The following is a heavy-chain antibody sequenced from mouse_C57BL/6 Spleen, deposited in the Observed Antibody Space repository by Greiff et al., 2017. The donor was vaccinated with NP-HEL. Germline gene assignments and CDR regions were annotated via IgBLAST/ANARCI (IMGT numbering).Heavy chain of an antibody. J-gene: IGHJ1*03. CDR1: GFTFSDYY. D-gene: IGHD4-1*01. V-gene: IGHV5-12*01. CDR3: ARPLTGSSYWYFDV. Sequence: EVKLMESGGGLVQPGGSLKLSCAASGFTFSDYYMYWVRQTPEKRLEWVAYISNGGGSTYYPDTVKGRFTISKDNSKTTLYLQMSRLKSEDTAMYYCARPLTGSSYWYFDVWGTGTTVTVSS. CDR2: ISNGGGST.